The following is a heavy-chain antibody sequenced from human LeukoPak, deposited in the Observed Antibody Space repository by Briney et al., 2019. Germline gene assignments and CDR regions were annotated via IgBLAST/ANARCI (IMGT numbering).Heavy chain of an antibody. CDR1: GFTFSSYA. D-gene: IGHD3-9*01. CDR2: ISGSGGST. CDR3: AKDAVLRYFDWLPNWFDP. J-gene: IGHJ5*02. V-gene: IGHV3-23*01. Sequence: PGGSLRLSCAASGFTFSSYAMSWVRQAPGEGLEWVSAISGSGGSTYYADSVKGRFTISRDNSKNTLYLQMNSLRAEDTAVYYCAKDAVLRYFDWLPNWFDPWGQGTLVTVSS.